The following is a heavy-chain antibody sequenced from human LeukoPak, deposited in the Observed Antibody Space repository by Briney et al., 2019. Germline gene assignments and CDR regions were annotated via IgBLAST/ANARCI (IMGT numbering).Heavy chain of an antibody. CDR3: ATDGQNAVY. D-gene: IGHD1-1*01. J-gene: IGHJ4*02. V-gene: IGHV1-2*06. CDR1: GYTFTAYY. CDR2: INPNSGGT. Sequence: ASVKVSCKASGYTFTAYYMHWVRQAPGQGLEWMGRINPNSGGTNSAQKFQGRVTMTRDTSISTAYMELSRLTSDDTAMYYSATDGQNAVYWGQGTLVTVSS.